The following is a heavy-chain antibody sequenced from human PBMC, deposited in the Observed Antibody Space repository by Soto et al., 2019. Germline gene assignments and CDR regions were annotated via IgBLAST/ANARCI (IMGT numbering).Heavy chain of an antibody. CDR3: AKDMRRSRGYSYGYRGNFDY. V-gene: IGHV3-9*01. Sequence: GGSLRLSCAASGFTFDDYAMHWVRQAPGKGLEWVSGISWNSGSIGYADSVKGRFTISRDNAKNSLYLQMNSLRAEDTALYYCAKDMRRSRGYSYGYRGNFDYWGQGTLVTVS. J-gene: IGHJ4*02. CDR2: ISWNSGSI. CDR1: GFTFDDYA. D-gene: IGHD5-18*01.